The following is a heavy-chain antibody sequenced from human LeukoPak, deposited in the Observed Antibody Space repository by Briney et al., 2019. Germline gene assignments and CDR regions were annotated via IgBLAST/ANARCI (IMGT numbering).Heavy chain of an antibody. D-gene: IGHD2-15*01. CDR2: ISSSSSYI. CDR1: GFTFSSYS. V-gene: IGHV3-21*01. J-gene: IGHJ6*04. CDR3: ARARIHCSGGSCFDYYYYGMDV. Sequence: GGSLRLSCAASGFTFSSYSMNWVRQAPGKGLEWVSSISSSSSYIYYADSVKGRFTISRDNAKNSLYLQMNSLRAEDTAVYYCARARIHCSGGSCFDYYYYGMDVWGKGTTVTVSS.